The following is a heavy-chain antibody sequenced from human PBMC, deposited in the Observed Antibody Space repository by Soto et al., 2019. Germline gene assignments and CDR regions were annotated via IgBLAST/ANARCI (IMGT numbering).Heavy chain of an antibody. V-gene: IGHV1-69*13. D-gene: IGHD2-2*01. CDR3: ARSQGSSTSLEIYYYYYYGMDV. CDR1: GGTFSSYA. J-gene: IGHJ6*02. CDR2: ITPISETT. Sequence: GASVKVSCKASGGTFSSYAISWVRQAPGQGLEWMGGITPISETTNYAQKFQGRVTITADESKSTAYMELSSLRSEDTAVYYCARSQGSSTSLEIYYYYYYGMDVWGQGTTVTVSS.